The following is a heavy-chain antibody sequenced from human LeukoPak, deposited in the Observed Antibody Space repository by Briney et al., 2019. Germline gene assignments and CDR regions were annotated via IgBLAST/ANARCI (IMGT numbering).Heavy chain of an antibody. V-gene: IGHV1-69*13. CDR3: ARDPCSTSCYRGGYYYYYMDV. CDR2: IIPMFGTA. Sequence: ASVKVSCKVYVGTFSTYAMSWVRQAPGQGLEWMGGIIPMFGTANYAQKFQSRVTITADESTNTAHMELSSLRSEDTAVYYCARDPCSTSCYRGGYYYYYMDVWGKGTTVTVSS. CDR1: VGTFSTYA. J-gene: IGHJ6*03. D-gene: IGHD2-2*02.